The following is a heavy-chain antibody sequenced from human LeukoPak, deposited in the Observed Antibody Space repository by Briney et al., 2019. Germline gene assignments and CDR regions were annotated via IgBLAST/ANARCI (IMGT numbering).Heavy chain of an antibody. CDR3: ARERFLEWLLYGDAFDI. Sequence: GASVKVSCKASGYTFTGYYMYWVRQAPGQGLEWMGWINPNSGGTNYAQMFQGRVTMSRDTSISPAYMELSRLRSDDTAVYYCARERFLEWLLYGDAFDIWGQGTMVTVSS. D-gene: IGHD3-3*01. J-gene: IGHJ3*02. V-gene: IGHV1-2*02. CDR2: INPNSGGT. CDR1: GYTFTGYY.